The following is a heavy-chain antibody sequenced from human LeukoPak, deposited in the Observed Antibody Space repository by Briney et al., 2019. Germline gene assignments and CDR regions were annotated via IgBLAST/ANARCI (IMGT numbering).Heavy chain of an antibody. J-gene: IGHJ4*02. V-gene: IGHV4-34*01. CDR3: ARGISSL. D-gene: IGHD3-3*02. CDR1: GGSFSGYY. CDR2: INHSGST. Sequence: SETLSLTCAVYGGSFSGYYWSWIRQPPGKGLEWIGEINHSGSTNYNPSLKNRVTISVDTSKNQFSLKLSSVTAADTAVYYCARGISSLWGQGTLVTVSS.